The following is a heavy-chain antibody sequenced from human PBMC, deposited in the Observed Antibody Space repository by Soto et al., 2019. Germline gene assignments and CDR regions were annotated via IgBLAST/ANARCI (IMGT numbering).Heavy chain of an antibody. Sequence: SETLSLTCNVSGGSVSGYHWSWIQQPPGKVLEWIGYANNNGNTDYNPSPESRVTISVDTSRNQISLYLTSVTAADTAIYYCAATPRYWGQGTLVTVSS. CDR2: ANNNGNT. V-gene: IGHV4-59*02. CDR1: GGSVSGYH. D-gene: IGHD1-26*01. CDR3: AATPRY. J-gene: IGHJ4*02.